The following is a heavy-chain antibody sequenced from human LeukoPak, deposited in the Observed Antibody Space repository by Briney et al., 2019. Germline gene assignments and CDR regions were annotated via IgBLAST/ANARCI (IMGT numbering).Heavy chain of an antibody. CDR3: ARGPLRFLGGIDY. CDR1: GYTFTSYA. Sequence: SVKVSCKASGYTFTSYAMNWVRQAPGQGLEWMGGIIPIFGTANYAQKFQGRVTITADESTSTAYMELSSLRFEDTAVYYCARGPLRFLGGIDYWGQGTLVTVFS. D-gene: IGHD3-3*01. V-gene: IGHV1-69*13. CDR2: IIPIFGTA. J-gene: IGHJ4*02.